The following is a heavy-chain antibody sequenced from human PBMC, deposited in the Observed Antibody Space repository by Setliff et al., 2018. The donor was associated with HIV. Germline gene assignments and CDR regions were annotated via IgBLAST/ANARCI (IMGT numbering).Heavy chain of an antibody. Sequence: ASVKVSCKASGYTFSSYDINWVRQATGQGLEWMGWMNPNSGNTGYAQKFQGRVTMTRNTAISTAYMELRRLKSEDTALYYCATSTLGWSDDAFDIWGQATMVTVSS. J-gene: IGHJ3*02. D-gene: IGHD2-21*01. CDR1: GYTFSSYD. CDR2: MNPNSGNT. CDR3: ATSTLGWSDDAFDI. V-gene: IGHV1-8*02.